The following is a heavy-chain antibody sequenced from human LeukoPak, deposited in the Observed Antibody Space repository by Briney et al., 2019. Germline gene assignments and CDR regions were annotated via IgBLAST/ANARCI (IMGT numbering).Heavy chain of an antibody. J-gene: IGHJ5*02. CDR2: IYYSGST. CDR1: GGSISSYY. V-gene: IGHV4-59*08. CDR3: ARGRGYRSSWYWFDH. Sequence: SETLSLSCAVSGGSISSYYWSWVRQPPGKGLEWIGYIYYSGSTNYIPSLKRRVTISVVTSKNQFSLNLSSVTAADSAVYYCARGRGYRSSWYWFDHWGQGTLVTVSS. D-gene: IGHD6-13*01.